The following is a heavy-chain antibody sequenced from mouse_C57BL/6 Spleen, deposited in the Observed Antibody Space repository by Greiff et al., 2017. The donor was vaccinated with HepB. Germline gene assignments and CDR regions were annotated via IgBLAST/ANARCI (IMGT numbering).Heavy chain of an antibody. Sequence: VQLQQPGAELVKPGASVKLSCKASGYTFTSYWMQWVKQRPGQGLEWIGEIDPSDSYTNYNQKFKGKATLTVDTSSSTAYMQLSSLPSEDSAVYYGARSRYYGSSSYWYFDVWGTGTTVTVSS. CDR3: ARSRYYGSSSYWYFDV. CDR2: IDPSDSYT. CDR1: GYTFTSYW. J-gene: IGHJ1*03. D-gene: IGHD1-1*01. V-gene: IGHV1-50*01.